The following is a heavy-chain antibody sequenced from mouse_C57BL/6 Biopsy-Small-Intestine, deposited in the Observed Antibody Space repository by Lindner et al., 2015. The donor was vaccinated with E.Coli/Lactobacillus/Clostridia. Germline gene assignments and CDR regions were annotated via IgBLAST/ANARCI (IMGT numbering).Heavy chain of an antibody. CDR1: GYTFTNYW. CDR2: IYPGGGYT. D-gene: IGHD2-5*01. J-gene: IGHJ1*03. CDR3: ARGAYSNYPYWYFDV. Sequence: VQLQESGAELVRPGTSVKMSCKASGYTFTNYWIGWAKQRPGHGLEWIGDIYPGGGYTNYNEKFKGKATLTADKSSSTAYMQFGSLTSEDSAIYYCARGAYSNYPYWYFDVWGTGTTVTVSS. V-gene: IGHV1-63*01.